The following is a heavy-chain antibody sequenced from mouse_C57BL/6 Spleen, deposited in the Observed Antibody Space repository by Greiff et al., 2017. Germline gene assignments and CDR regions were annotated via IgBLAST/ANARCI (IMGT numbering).Heavy chain of an antibody. D-gene: IGHD1-1*01. CDR3: ARDFYYGSSYVSAMDY. J-gene: IGHJ4*01. V-gene: IGHV1-52*01. CDR2: IDPSDSET. Sequence: QVHVKQPGAELVRPGSSVKLSCKASGYTFTSYWMHWVKQRPIQGLEWIGNIDPSDSETHYNQKFKDKATLTVDKSSSTAYMQLSSLTSEDSAVYYCARDFYYGSSYVSAMDYWGQGTSVTVSS. CDR1: GYTFTSYW.